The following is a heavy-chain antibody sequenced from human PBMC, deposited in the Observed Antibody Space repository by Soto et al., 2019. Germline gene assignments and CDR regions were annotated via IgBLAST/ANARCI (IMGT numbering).Heavy chain of an antibody. CDR2: IYYSGST. Sequence: PSETLSLTCTVSGGSSSSSNYYWGWIRQTPGKGLQWIGNIYYSGSTYYNSSLKSRLTISVDASKNQFSLRLSSVTAADTAVYYCARLETGARGSWFDSWGQGTLVTVSS. CDR3: ARLETGARGSWFDS. V-gene: IGHV4-39*01. CDR1: GGSSSSSNYY. D-gene: IGHD1-1*01. J-gene: IGHJ5*01.